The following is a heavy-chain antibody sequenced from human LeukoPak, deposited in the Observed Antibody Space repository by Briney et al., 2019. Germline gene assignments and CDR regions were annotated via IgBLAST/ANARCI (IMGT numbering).Heavy chain of an antibody. V-gene: IGHV1-2*02. CDR3: ARNPPRTMIVVTPLRFDP. CDR2: INPNSGGT. CDR1: GYTFTGYY. J-gene: IGHJ5*02. Sequence: ASVTVSCKASGYTFTGYYMHWVRQAPGQGLEWMGWINPNSGGTNYAQKFQGRVTMTRDTSISTAYMELSRLRSDDTAVYYCARNPPRTMIVVTPLRFDPWGQGTLVTVSS. D-gene: IGHD3-22*01.